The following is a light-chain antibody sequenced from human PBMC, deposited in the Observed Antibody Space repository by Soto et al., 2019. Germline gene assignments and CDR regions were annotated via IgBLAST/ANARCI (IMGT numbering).Light chain of an antibody. CDR3: QQYYSDFFT. Sequence: DIVMTQSPEFLAVPLGERATINCKSSQSLLYSSNNKTYLAWYQHRPEQSPKMLIFWASARESGVPDRFSGSGSETDFTLSLSRLQAEDAAVYYCQQYYSDFFTFGQGTRLEIK. V-gene: IGKV4-1*01. CDR2: WAS. J-gene: IGKJ2*01. CDR1: QSLLYSSNNKTY.